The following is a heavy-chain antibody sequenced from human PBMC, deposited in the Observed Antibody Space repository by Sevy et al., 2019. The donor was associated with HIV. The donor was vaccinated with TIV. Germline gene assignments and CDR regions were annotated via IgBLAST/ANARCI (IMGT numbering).Heavy chain of an antibody. Sequence: GGSLRLSCAASGFTFSDSWTTWVRQGPWKGLEWVANINQAGSDKYYVDSVRGRFTISRDNAKNSLYLQMNSLRVEDTALYYCAGGGFLSRYWGQGSLVTVSS. CDR1: GFTFSDSW. V-gene: IGHV3-7*01. CDR3: AGGGFLSRY. CDR2: INQAGSDK. J-gene: IGHJ4*02. D-gene: IGHD2-15*01.